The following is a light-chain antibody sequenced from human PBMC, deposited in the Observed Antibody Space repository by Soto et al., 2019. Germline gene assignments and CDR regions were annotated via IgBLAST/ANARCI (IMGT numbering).Light chain of an antibody. Sequence: QSVLTQPPSVSGAPGQTVTISCTWTSSNLGAGYDVHWYQQGLDKAPKLVIYAFTSRPSGVPDRFSGSRSASSASLTVTGLQAEDEADYYCQSYDSRLSAWVFGGGTKLTVL. CDR2: AFT. CDR3: QSYDSRLSAWV. J-gene: IGLJ3*02. V-gene: IGLV1-40*01. CDR1: SSNLGAGYD.